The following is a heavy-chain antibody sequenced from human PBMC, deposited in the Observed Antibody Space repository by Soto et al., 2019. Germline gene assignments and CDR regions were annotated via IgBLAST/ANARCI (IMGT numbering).Heavy chain of an antibody. CDR1: GGTFSSYA. V-gene: IGHV1-69*13. D-gene: IGHD2-2*01. CDR3: ARDAFDIVVVQAANPHNYYYYGMDV. Sequence: SVKVSCKASGGTFSSYAISWVRQAPGQGLEWMGGIIPIFGTANYAQKFQGRVTITADESTSTAYMELSSLRSEDTAVYYCARDAFDIVVVQAANPHNYYYYGMDVWGKGTTVTVSS. J-gene: IGHJ6*01. CDR2: IIPIFGTA.